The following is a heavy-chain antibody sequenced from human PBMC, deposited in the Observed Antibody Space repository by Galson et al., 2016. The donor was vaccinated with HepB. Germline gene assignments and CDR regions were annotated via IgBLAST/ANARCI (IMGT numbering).Heavy chain of an antibody. Sequence: SLRLSCAASGFTFNTYAMHWVRQAPGKGLEWVALILYDGDNKYYADFVKGRFTVSRDNSKSTLRLQMNSLRPEDTAVYYCARPLGYSRRERAYDLWGQGTMVIVSS. V-gene: IGHV3-30*04. CDR3: ARPLGYSRRERAYDL. CDR2: ILYDGDNK. D-gene: IGHD6-13*01. J-gene: IGHJ3*01. CDR1: GFTFNTYA.